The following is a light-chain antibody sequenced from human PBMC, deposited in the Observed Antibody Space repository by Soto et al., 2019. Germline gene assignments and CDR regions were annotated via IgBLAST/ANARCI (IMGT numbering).Light chain of an antibody. J-gene: IGKJ3*01. CDR2: GAS. V-gene: IGKV1-33*01. CDR1: QDIRKY. CDR3: QHYDHLPPFT. Sequence: DMQMTQSPSSLYASVGDRVTITCQASQDIRKYLSWYQQKPGKAPKLLSYGASYLEKGVPSRFSGSGYGTDFTFTISSLQPEDIATYYCQHYDHLPPFTFGPGTKVAI.